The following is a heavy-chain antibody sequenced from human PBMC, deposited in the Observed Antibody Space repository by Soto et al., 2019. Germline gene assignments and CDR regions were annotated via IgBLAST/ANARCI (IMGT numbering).Heavy chain of an antibody. D-gene: IGHD3-3*01. CDR2: RSYSGSA. V-gene: IGHV4-30-4*01. CDR1: GGSISSADDS. J-gene: IGHJ6*02. CDR3: AREASGHITIFGVALGGAMDV. Sequence: SETLSLTCTVSGGSISSADDSWSWIRQPPGKGLEWIGHRSYSGSAYYNPSLESRVTISVDTSKNQFSLRLSSVTAADTAVYYCAREASGHITIFGVALGGAMDVWGQGTTVTVSS.